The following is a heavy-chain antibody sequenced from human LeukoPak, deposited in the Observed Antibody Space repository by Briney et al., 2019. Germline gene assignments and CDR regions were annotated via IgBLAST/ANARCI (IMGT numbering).Heavy chain of an antibody. CDR2: INPGGGDT. CDR1: GYTLNTYY. D-gene: IGHD1-1*01. V-gene: IGHV1-46*02. J-gene: IGHJ4*02. CDR3: ARGPRGQRFDY. Sequence: ASVKVSCKASGYTLNTYYIHWVRQAPGQGLEWMGLINPGGGDTSYAQNLQGRVTMTRDTSTSTVYMELSSLISEDTAVYYCARGPRGQRFDYWGQGTLVTVSS.